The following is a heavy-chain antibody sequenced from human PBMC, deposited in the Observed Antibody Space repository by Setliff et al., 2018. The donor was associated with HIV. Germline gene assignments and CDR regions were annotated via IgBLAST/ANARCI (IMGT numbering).Heavy chain of an antibody. CDR2: ISGSAGST. V-gene: IGHV3-23*01. Sequence: QTGGSLRLSCAVSGLTFSSYAMSWVRQAPGKGLERVSAISGSAGSTYYADSVKGRFTISGDNSKNTLYLQMNSLRAEDTAVYYCAKPYRGSVVRDQGYMDVWGKGTTVTVSS. CDR3: AKPYRGSVVRDQGYMDV. J-gene: IGHJ6*03. CDR1: GLTFSSYA. D-gene: IGHD3-10*01.